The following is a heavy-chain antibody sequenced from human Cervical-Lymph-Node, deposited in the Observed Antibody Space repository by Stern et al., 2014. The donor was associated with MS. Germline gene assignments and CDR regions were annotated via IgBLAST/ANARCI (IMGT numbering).Heavy chain of an antibody. J-gene: IGHJ3*01. Sequence: QITLKESGPALVRPTQTLTLTCTFSGFSLTTTGIRVSWIRQPPGKALEWLAPIDWDDSTFYSTSLRTRLIISKDTSKNQVVLTMTNVDPADTATYYCARTPTYRFAFDVWGQGTVVIVSS. CDR3: ARTPTYRFAFDV. CDR2: IDWDDST. CDR1: GFSLTTTGIR. V-gene: IGHV2-70*04. D-gene: IGHD3-10*01.